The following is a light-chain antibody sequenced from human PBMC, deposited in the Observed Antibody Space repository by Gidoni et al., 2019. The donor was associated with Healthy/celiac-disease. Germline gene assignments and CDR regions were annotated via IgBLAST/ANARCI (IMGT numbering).Light chain of an antibody. CDR3: AAWDDSLSAWV. CDR1: SSNIGSNY. CDR2: RNN. J-gene: IGLJ3*02. Sequence: QSVLTQPPSASGTPGQRVTISCSGSSSNIGSNYVYWYQQLPGTAPKLLIYRNNQRPSGVPDRFSGSKSGTSASLAISGLRSEDEADYYCAAWDDSLSAWVFGGGTKLXV. V-gene: IGLV1-47*01.